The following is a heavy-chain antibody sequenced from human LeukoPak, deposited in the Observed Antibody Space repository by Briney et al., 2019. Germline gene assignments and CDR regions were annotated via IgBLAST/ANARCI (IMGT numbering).Heavy chain of an antibody. D-gene: IGHD6-13*01. V-gene: IGHV3-21*01. Sequence: PGGSLRLSCAASGFTFSSYTMNWVRQAPGKGLEWVSSISSSSSSIYYVDSLRGRFTISRDNAKSSLYLQMNSPRAEDTAVYYCARAGSAGTSGPYYFDSWGQGTLVTVSS. CDR1: GFTFSSYT. CDR2: ISSSSSSI. J-gene: IGHJ4*02. CDR3: ARAGSAGTSGPYYFDS.